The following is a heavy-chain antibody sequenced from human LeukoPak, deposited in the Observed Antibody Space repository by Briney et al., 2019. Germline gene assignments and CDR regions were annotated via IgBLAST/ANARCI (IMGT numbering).Heavy chain of an antibody. CDR3: AKALVPLAFDI. CDR2: ITGSGGST. D-gene: IGHD6-13*01. J-gene: IGHJ3*02. Sequence: GGSLRLSCAASGFTFSSYSMNWVRQAPGKGLEWVSAITGSGGSTYYADSVKGRFTISRDNSKNTLYLQMNSLRAEDTAVYYCAKALVPLAFDIWGQGTMVTVSS. CDR1: GFTFSSYS. V-gene: IGHV3-23*01.